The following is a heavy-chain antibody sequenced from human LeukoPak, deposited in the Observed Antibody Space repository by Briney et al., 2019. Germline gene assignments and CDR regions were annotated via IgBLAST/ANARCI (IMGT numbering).Heavy chain of an antibody. CDR2: IISIFGIA. CDR1: RGTFSSYA. J-gene: IGHJ6*02. Sequence: SVKVSCKSSRGTFSSYAISWVRQAPGQGLEWVGIIISIFGIANYAQKFQGRVTITADKSTSTAYMELSSLRSEDTAVYYCARGGAVAPSYYYYGMDVWGQGTTVTVSS. CDR3: ARGGAVAPSYYYYGMDV. V-gene: IGHV1-69*04. D-gene: IGHD6-19*01.